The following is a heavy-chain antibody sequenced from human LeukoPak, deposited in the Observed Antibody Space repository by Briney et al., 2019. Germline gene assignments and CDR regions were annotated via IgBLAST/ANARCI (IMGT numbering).Heavy chain of an antibody. V-gene: IGHV3-30*19. Sequence: PGGSLRLSCAASGFTFTSYGMHWVRQAPGKGLEWVAVISYDGSNKYYADSVKGRFTISRDNSKNTLYLQMNSLRAEDTAVYYCARDPLPWEDHPDGYNWNDGLHWFDPWGQGTLVTVSS. J-gene: IGHJ5*02. D-gene: IGHD1-1*01. CDR1: GFTFTSYG. CDR2: ISYDGSNK. CDR3: ARDPLPWEDHPDGYNWNDGLHWFDP.